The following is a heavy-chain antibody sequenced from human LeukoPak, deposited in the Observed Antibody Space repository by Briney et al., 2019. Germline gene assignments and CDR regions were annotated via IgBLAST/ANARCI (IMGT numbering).Heavy chain of an antibody. CDR3: AKNYYDRRGPYSWVFDY. J-gene: IGHJ4*02. CDR2: IFAGGGAA. CDR1: GSTFSDYA. Sequence: PGGSLRLSCPVSGSTFSDYAMTWVRQAPGKGLEWVSSIFAGGGAALYADSVRGRFTIFRDDSKSTLFLQMHSLRAEDTAIYYCAKNYYDRRGPYSWVFDYWGQGTLVTVSS. V-gene: IGHV3-23*01. D-gene: IGHD3-22*01.